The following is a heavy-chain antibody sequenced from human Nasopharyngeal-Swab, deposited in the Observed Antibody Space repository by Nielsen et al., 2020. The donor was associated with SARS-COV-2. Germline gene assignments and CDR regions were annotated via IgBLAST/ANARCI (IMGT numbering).Heavy chain of an antibody. CDR2: IKQDGSER. D-gene: IGHD1-26*01. CDR3: ARGAIYSESYGISFDD. V-gene: IGHV3-7*03. J-gene: IGHJ4*02. CDR1: GFSLRGYW. Sequence: GESLKISCAASGFSLRGYWMNWVRQAPGIGLEWVANIKQDGSERNYVDSVKGRFTISRDNARNSLLLQMNSLRAEDTAVYYCARGAIYSESYGISFDDCCQGILFTVSS.